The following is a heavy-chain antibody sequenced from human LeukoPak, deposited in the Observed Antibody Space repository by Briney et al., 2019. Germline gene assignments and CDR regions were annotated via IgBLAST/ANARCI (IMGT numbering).Heavy chain of an antibody. CDR2: INWNGDVT. Sequence: GGSLRLSCAASGFTLDDHGISWGRQAPGKGLEWVSGINWNGDVTGYADSVKGRFTISRDNAKNSLYLQMNSLRAEDTAFYCARLGGPDYYFYYYMDVWGKGTTVTVSS. V-gene: IGHV3-20*04. CDR1: GFTLDDHG. CDR3: ARLGGPDYYFYYYMDV. D-gene: IGHD1-26*01. J-gene: IGHJ6*03.